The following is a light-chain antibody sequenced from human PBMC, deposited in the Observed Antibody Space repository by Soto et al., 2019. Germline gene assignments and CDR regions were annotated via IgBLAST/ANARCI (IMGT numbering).Light chain of an antibody. J-gene: IGKJ3*01. CDR1: QSVSDMY. CDR3: QHYGTSAL. Sequence: EIVLTQSPGTLSLSPGKRATLSCRASQSVSDMYLAWYQQKPGQAPRLLIYASNRATGIPDRFSGSGSGTDFTLTISRLEPEDFAGYYCQHYGTSALFGPGTKGEIK. V-gene: IGKV3-20*01. CDR2: AS.